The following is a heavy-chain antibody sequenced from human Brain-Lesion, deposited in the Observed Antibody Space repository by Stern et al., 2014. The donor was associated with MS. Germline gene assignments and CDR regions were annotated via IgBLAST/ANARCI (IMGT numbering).Heavy chain of an antibody. CDR3: ARRKLYCGRNCYDLDY. Sequence: EVQLVQSGAEVKKPGESLKISCKGAEFSLSSYWIGWVRQMPGKGLEWMGIIYPDDSETSYSPSFQGQVTISADKNPNTAYLQWSSLKASDTAIYYCARRKLYCGRNCYDLDYWGQGTLVTVSS. V-gene: IGHV5-51*03. D-gene: IGHD2-21*02. CDR1: EFSLSSYW. J-gene: IGHJ4*02. CDR2: IYPDDSET.